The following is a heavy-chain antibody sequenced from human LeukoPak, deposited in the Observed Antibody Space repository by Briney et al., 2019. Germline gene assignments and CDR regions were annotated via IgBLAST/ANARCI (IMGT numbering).Heavy chain of an antibody. D-gene: IGHD2-2*01. CDR3: AKQDIAVVPASFFFKTEFDF. Sequence: GGSLRLSCAASGFPFSKYAMSWVPDAPGKGLECVSAISNSGDYTYYADSVKGRFTISRDNSKNTLYLQMNTLRAEDTAVYYCAKQDIAVVPASFFFKTEFDFWGQGALVIVSS. CDR1: GFPFSKYA. J-gene: IGHJ4*02. V-gene: IGHV3-23*01. CDR2: ISNSGDYT.